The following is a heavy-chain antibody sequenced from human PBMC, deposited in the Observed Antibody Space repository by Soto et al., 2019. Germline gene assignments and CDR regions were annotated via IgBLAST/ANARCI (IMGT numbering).Heavy chain of an antibody. J-gene: IGHJ5*01. V-gene: IGHV3-30*18. CDR3: PKEQAFEQLWVFDS. D-gene: IGHD5-18*01. CDR1: GFPFSSYD. Sequence: QPGGSLRLSCAASGFPFSSYDMHWVRQAPGKGLEWVALISYDGSRTSYSDSVKGRFTISRDNSKNMLFLQMDNLRADDTAVYYCPKEQAFEQLWVFDSWGQGTLVTVSS. CDR2: ISYDGSRT.